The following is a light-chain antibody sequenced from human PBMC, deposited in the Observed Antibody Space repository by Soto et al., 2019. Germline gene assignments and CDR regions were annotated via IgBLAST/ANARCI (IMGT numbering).Light chain of an antibody. CDR3: QTWGTGLHWV. CDR1: SGHSSYA. CDR2: LNSDGSH. V-gene: IGLV4-69*01. Sequence: QSVLTQSPSASASLGASVKLTCTLSSGHSSYAIAWHQQQPEKGPRYLMKLNSDGSHSKGDGIPDRLSGSSSGAERYLTISSLQSEDEADYYCQTWGTGLHWVFGGGTKLTVL. J-gene: IGLJ3*02.